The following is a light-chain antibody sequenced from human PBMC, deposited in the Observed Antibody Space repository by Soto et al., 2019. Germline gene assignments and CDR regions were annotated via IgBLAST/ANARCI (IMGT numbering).Light chain of an antibody. CDR2: AAS. J-gene: IGKJ3*01. V-gene: IGKV1-39*01. CDR3: QQSYSLPPT. Sequence: DIQMTQSPSSLSASVGDRVTITCRASQSISTYLNWYRQKPGKAPELLIYAASSLQSGVPSRFSGSASGTDFTLTISSLQPEDFATYYCQQSYSLPPTFGPGTKVDIQ. CDR1: QSISTY.